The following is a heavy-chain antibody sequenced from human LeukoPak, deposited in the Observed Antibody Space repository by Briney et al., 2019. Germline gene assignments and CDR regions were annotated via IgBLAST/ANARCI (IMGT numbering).Heavy chain of an antibody. V-gene: IGHV3-21*01. D-gene: IGHD6-13*01. CDR1: GFTFSSYT. Sequence: PGGSLRLSCAASGFTFSSYTMNWVRQAPGKGLEWVSSIPDNGTYSHHADSVKGRFTISRDNARNTLYLHIHNLGAEDTAVYYCVRGDSRDYWGQGTLVTVSS. CDR3: VRGDSRDY. J-gene: IGHJ4*02. CDR2: IPDNGTYS.